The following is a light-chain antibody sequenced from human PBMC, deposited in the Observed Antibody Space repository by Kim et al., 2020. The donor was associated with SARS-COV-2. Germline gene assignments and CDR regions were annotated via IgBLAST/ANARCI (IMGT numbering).Light chain of an antibody. J-gene: IGLJ2*01. V-gene: IGLV3-1*01. Sequence: SYELTQPPSVSVSPGQTASITCSGDKLGDKYACWYQQKPGQSPVLVICQDSKRPSGIPERFSGSNSGNTATLTISGTQAMDEADYYCQAWDSITVVFGGG. CDR2: QDS. CDR3: QAWDSITVV. CDR1: KLGDKY.